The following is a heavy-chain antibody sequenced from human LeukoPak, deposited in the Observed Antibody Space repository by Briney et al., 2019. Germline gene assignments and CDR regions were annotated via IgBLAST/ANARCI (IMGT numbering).Heavy chain of an antibody. V-gene: IGHV3-74*01. CDR3: ARGGYSYGYDDYYGMDV. CDR2: INSDGSST. Sequence: GGSLRLSCAASGFTFSSYWMHWVRQAPGKGLVWVSRINSDGSSTSYADSVKGRFTISRDNAKNTLYLQMNSRRAEDTAVYYCARGGYSYGYDDYYGMDVWGQGTTVTVSS. CDR1: GFTFSSYW. D-gene: IGHD5-18*01. J-gene: IGHJ6*02.